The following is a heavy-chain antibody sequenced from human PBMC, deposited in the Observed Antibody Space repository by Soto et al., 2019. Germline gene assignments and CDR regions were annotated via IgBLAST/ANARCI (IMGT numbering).Heavy chain of an antibody. CDR3: ARDPPRVWFGESTQYFDY. Sequence: QVQLVQSGAEVKKPGASVKVSCKASGYTFTSYGISWVRQAPGQGLEWMGWISAYNGNTNYAQKLQRRVTMTTDTSTSTAYMELRSLRSDDTAVYYCARDPPRVWFGESTQYFDYWGQGTLVTVSS. D-gene: IGHD3-10*01. V-gene: IGHV1-18*01. CDR2: ISAYNGNT. J-gene: IGHJ4*02. CDR1: GYTFTSYG.